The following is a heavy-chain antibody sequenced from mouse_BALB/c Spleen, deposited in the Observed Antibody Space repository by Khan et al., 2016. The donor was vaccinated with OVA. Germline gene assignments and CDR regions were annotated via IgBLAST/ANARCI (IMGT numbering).Heavy chain of an antibody. Sequence: VQLQQSGAELVRPGALVKLSCKTSGFTIKDYYMHWVKQRPEQGLEWIGWIDPANGNTIYDPQFQGKARITADISSNTAYLQLSSLTSEDTAVYYCARDCYSAWFAYWGQGTLVTVSA. D-gene: IGHD2-3*01. CDR3: ARDCYSAWFAY. CDR1: GFTIKDYY. CDR2: IDPANGNT. V-gene: IGHV14-1*02. J-gene: IGHJ3*01.